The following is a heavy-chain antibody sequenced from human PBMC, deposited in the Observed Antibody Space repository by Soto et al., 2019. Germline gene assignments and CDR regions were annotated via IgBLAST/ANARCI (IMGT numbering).Heavy chain of an antibody. CDR1: GFAFSSYG. CDR2: IWYDGSNK. Sequence: LRLSCAASGFAFSSYGMHWVRQAPGKGLEWVAVIWYDGSNKYYADSVKGRFTISRDNSKNTLYLQMNSLRAEDTAVYYCARAAHTVGANYYYYYGMDVWGQGTTVTVSS. J-gene: IGHJ6*02. D-gene: IGHD1-26*01. V-gene: IGHV3-33*01. CDR3: ARAAHTVGANYYYYYGMDV.